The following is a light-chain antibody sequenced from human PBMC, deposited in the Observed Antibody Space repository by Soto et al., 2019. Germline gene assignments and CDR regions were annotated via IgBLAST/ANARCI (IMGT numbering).Light chain of an antibody. V-gene: IGKV3-15*01. CDR3: QQYNNWPLT. CDR1: QSVSSN. Sequence: EIAMTQSPATLSVSPGDRATLSCRASQSVSSNLAWYQQKPGQAPRLLIYDASTRATGIPARFSGSGSGTEFTLTITSLQSEDFSVYYCQQYNNWPLTFGQGTKLEIK. J-gene: IGKJ2*01. CDR2: DAS.